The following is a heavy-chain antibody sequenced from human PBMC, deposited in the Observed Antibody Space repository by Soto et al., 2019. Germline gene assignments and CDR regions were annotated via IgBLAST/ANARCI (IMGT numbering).Heavy chain of an antibody. CDR2: ITYTGDTT. Sequence: DVYLLESGGTLVQPGGSLRLYCAASGFDFSSYAMTWVRQAPGKGLEWVSGITYTGDTTYYADSVKGRFTISRDNYRNTLSLQMNSLRADDTAMYFCAKDWPGTSSVTSDYWGQGTLVTVSS. V-gene: IGHV3-23*01. CDR1: GFDFSSYA. J-gene: IGHJ4*02. CDR3: AKDWPGTSSVTSDY. D-gene: IGHD4-17*01.